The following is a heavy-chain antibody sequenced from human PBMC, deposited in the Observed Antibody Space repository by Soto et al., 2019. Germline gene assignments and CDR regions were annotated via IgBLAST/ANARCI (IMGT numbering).Heavy chain of an antibody. J-gene: IGHJ6*03. CDR2: INHSGST. V-gene: IGHV4-34*01. D-gene: IGHD2-2*02. Sequence: SETLSLTCAVYGGSFSGYYWSWIRQPPGKGLEWIGEINHSGSTNYNPSLKSRVTISVDTSKNQFSLKLSSVTAADTAVYYCARPRYCSSTSCYKGFNYMDVWGKGTTVTVSS. CDR1: GGSFSGYY. CDR3: ARPRYCSSTSCYKGFNYMDV.